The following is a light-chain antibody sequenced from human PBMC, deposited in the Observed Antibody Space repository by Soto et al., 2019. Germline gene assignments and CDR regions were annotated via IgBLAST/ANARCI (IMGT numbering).Light chain of an antibody. J-gene: IGKJ3*01. CDR3: QQSYSTPRFT. V-gene: IGKV1-39*01. CDR2: AAS. Sequence: DIQMTQSPSSLSASVGDRVTITCRASQSISRSLNWYQQKPGKAPKLLIFAASSLQGGVPSRFSGCGSGTDFTLTINSLQPADFATYYCQQSYSTPRFTFGPGTKVDIK. CDR1: QSISRS.